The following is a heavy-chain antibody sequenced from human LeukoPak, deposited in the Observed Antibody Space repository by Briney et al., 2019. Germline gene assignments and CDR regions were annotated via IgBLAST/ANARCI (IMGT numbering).Heavy chain of an antibody. J-gene: IGHJ4*02. CDR3: ARDGYCSSTSCFDH. Sequence: GGSLRLSCAASGFTFSSYGMHWVRQAPGKGLEWVAVIWYDGSNKYYADSVKGRFTISRDNAKNTLYLLVNSLRAEDTAVYYCARDGYCSSTSCFDHWGQGTLVTVSS. D-gene: IGHD2-2*03. CDR1: GFTFSSYG. CDR2: IWYDGSNK. V-gene: IGHV3-33*01.